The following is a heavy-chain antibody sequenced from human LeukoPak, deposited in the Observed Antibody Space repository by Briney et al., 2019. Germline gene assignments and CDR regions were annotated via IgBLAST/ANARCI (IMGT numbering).Heavy chain of an antibody. CDR1: GFIFSHFV. J-gene: IGHJ4*02. V-gene: IGHV3-33*01. Sequence: QPGGSLRLSCATSGFIFSHFVMHWVRQAPGKGLEWVAAIQSDGSQEYFEASVKGRSTISRDKSKSTMYLQIDTLRAEDTAVYYCARDSCLIKTCLDYWGQGTLVTVSS. D-gene: IGHD3-10*01. CDR3: ARDSCLIKTCLDY. CDR2: IQSDGSQE.